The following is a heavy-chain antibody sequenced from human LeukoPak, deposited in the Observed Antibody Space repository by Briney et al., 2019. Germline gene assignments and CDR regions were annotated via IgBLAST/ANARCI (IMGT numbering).Heavy chain of an antibody. V-gene: IGHV3-30*18. D-gene: IGHD6-19*01. CDR3: AKDGVTFGSGWYYFDY. J-gene: IGHJ4*02. CDR2: ISYDGSNK. CDR1: GFTFSSYG. Sequence: QSGGSLRLSCAASGFTFSSYGMHWVRQAPGKGLEWVAVISYDGSNKYYADSVKGRFTISRDNSKNTLYLQMNSLRAEDTAVYYCAKDGVTFGSGWYYFDYWGQGALATVSS.